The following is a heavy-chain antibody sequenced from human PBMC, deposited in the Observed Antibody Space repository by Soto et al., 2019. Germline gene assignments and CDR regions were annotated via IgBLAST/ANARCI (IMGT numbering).Heavy chain of an antibody. J-gene: IGHJ3*02. V-gene: IGHV3-48*03. CDR1: GFNFSSYE. Sequence: GGSLRLSCTASGFNFSSYEMNWVRQAPGKGLEWVSYISSSGFTIYHADSVKGRFTISRDNAKKSLYLQMNSLRAEDTAVYYCAKDRIAAAVDAFDIWGQGTMVTVSS. CDR2: ISSSGFTI. CDR3: AKDRIAAAVDAFDI. D-gene: IGHD6-13*01.